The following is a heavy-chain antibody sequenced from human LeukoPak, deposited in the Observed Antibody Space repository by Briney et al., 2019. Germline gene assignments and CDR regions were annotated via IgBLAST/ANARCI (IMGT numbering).Heavy chain of an antibody. CDR2: ISYTGST. J-gene: IGHJ4*02. CDR1: GASINNYY. V-gene: IGHV4-59*08. CDR3: TTYLGFCTNGVCYGYFDY. Sequence: SETLSLTCTVSGASINNYYWSWIRQPPGKALEWIGYISYTGSTNYSPSLKSRVTMSVDTSKNQFSLRLSSVTAADTAVYYCTTYLGFCTNGVCYGYFDYWGQGTLVTVSP. D-gene: IGHD2-8*01.